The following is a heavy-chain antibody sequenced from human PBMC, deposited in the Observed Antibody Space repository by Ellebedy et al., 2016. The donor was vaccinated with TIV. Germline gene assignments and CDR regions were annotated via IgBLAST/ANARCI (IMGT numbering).Heavy chain of an antibody. CDR3: ARTRTYCTGGRCYSEAFDI. CDR1: GGSISITSYY. V-gene: IGHV4-39*01. Sequence: MPSETLSLTCTVSGGSISITSYYWGWIRQPPGKGLEWIGSIYYDGSTYYNPSLKSRVTISKDTSKNQFSLKLTSVTAADTAGYYCARTRTYCTGGRCYSEAFDIWGQGTLVTVSS. CDR2: IYYDGST. J-gene: IGHJ3*02. D-gene: IGHD2-15*01.